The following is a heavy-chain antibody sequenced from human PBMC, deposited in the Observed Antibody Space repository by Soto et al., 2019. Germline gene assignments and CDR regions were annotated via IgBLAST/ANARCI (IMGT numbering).Heavy chain of an antibody. Sequence: EVQLLESGGGLVQPGGSLRLSCAASGFTFSSYAMSWVRQAPGKGLEWVSGIGGRGGSTYYADSVKGRFTISRDNSKNTLYLQMNSLRAEDTAVYYCGKSRDGYNLLDYWGQGTQVTVSS. J-gene: IGHJ4*02. CDR1: GFTFSSYA. CDR3: GKSRDGYNLLDY. D-gene: IGHD5-12*01. CDR2: IGGRGGST. V-gene: IGHV3-23*01.